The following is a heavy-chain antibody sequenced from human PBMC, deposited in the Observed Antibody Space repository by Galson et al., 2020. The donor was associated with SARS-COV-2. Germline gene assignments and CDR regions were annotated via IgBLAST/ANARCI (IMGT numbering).Heavy chain of an antibody. CDR1: GYSISSGYY. Sequence: SQTLSLTCAVSGYSISSGYYWGWIRQPPGKGLEWIGSIYHSGDTYYNPSLKSRVTILVDTSKNQFSLKLNSVTAADTAVYYCTRCGGVSRVSSDYWGQGTLVTVSS. V-gene: IGHV4-38-2*01. CDR2: IYHSGDT. J-gene: IGHJ4*02. CDR3: TRCGGVSRVSSDY. D-gene: IGHD3-10*01.